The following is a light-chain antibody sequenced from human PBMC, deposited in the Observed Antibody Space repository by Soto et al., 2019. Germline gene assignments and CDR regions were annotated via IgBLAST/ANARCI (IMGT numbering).Light chain of an antibody. CDR1: SSDVGGYHS. V-gene: IGLV2-14*01. Sequence: QSALTQPASVSGSPGQSITISCTGTSSDVGGYHSVSWYQQHPGIAPKLMIYVVSNRPSGVSNRFSGSKSGNTASLTISGLQAEDEADYYCSSYTTSSTRVFGGGTKLTVL. CDR2: VVS. CDR3: SSYTTSSTRV. J-gene: IGLJ2*01.